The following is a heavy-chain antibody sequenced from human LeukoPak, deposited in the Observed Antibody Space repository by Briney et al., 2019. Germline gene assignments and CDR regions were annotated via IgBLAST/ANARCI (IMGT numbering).Heavy chain of an antibody. D-gene: IGHD3-22*01. J-gene: IGHJ4*02. CDR2: IYYSGST. Sequence: SETLSLTCTVSGGSISSHYWSWIWQPPGKGLEWIGYIYYSGSTNYNPSLKSRVTISVDTSKNQFSLKLSSVTAADTAVYYCARETYYYDSSGYWKVHYFDYWGQGTLVTVSS. V-gene: IGHV4-59*11. CDR3: ARETYYYDSSGYWKVHYFDY. CDR1: GGSISSHY.